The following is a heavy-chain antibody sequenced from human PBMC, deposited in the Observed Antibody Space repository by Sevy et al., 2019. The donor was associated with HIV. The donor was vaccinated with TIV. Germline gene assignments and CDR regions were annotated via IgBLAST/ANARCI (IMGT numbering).Heavy chain of an antibody. CDR1: GYTFSSYG. V-gene: IGHV1-18*01. D-gene: IGHD1-1*01. J-gene: IGHJ4*02. CDR2: ISAYNGNT. Sequence: ASVKVSCKASGYTFSSYGISWVRQAPGQGLEWMGWISAYNGNTNYAQKLQGRVTMTTDTSTSTAYMELRSLRSDDTAVYYCARGGNRYNWNADYFDYWGQGTLVTVSS. CDR3: ARGGNRYNWNADYFDY.